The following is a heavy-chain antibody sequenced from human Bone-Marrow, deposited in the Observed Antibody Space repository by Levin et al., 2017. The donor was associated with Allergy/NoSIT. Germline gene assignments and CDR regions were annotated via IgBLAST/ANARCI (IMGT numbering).Heavy chain of an antibody. V-gene: IGHV3-30*03. Sequence: LPGGSLRLSCAASGFRYSDYNMQWLRQAPGKGLEWVAFISFDGSNEFHVDAVRGRFTISRDNSKNTLSLQMNRLRVEDTAVYYCARERLTQNFGDGALDVWGQGTLVTVSS. CDR2: ISFDGSNE. D-gene: IGHD3-10*01. CDR1: GFRYSDYN. CDR3: ARERLTQNFGDGALDV. J-gene: IGHJ3*01.